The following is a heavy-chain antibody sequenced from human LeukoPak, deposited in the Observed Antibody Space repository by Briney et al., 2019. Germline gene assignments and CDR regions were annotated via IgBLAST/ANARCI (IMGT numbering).Heavy chain of an antibody. CDR2: IYYSGST. J-gene: IGHJ6*02. D-gene: IGHD3-3*01. CDR1: GGSISSSSYY. CDR3: ARRYYDSSGMDV. V-gene: IGHV4-39*01. Sequence: SETLSLTCTVSGGSISSSSYYWGWIRQPPGKGLEWIGSIYYSGSTYYNPSLKSRVTISVDTSKNQFSLKLSSVTAADTAVYYCARRYYDSSGMDVWGQGTTVTVSS.